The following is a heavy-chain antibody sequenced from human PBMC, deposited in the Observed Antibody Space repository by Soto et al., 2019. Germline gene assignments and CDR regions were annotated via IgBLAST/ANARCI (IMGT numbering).Heavy chain of an antibody. J-gene: IGHJ4*02. CDR2: IRSKAYGGTT. D-gene: IGHD3-10*01. Sequence: GGSLRLSCTASGFTFGDYAMSWFRQAPGKGLEWVGFIRSKAYGGTTEYAASVKGRFTISRDDSKSIAYLQMNSLKTEDTAVYYCTRDTVLLWFGELSGGVFDYWGQGTLVTVSS. CDR3: TRDTVLLWFGELSGGVFDY. CDR1: GFTFGDYA. V-gene: IGHV3-49*03.